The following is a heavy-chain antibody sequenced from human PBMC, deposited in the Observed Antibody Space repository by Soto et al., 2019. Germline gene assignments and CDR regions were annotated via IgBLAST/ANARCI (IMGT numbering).Heavy chain of an antibody. CDR1: GGTFSTSA. Sequence: VQLEQSGPEVKKPGSSVKVSCKASGGTFSTSALSWVRQAPGQGLEWMGGIMPVFPTPDYAQKFQGRVTITADESTSTAYMELGGLTSDDTAVYYCARDKYRLQLGGSYYYILDVWGQGTAVTVSS. CDR3: ARDKYRLQLGGSYYYILDV. J-gene: IGHJ6*02. CDR2: IMPVFPTP. V-gene: IGHV1-69*12. D-gene: IGHD5-12*01.